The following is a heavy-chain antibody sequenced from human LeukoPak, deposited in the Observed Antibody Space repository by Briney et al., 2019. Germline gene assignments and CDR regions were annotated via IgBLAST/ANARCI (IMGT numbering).Heavy chain of an antibody. Sequence: GGSLRLSCAASGFTFSSYWMSWVRQSPGKGLEWVANIKPDGSEKYFMDSVKGRFTISRDNAKNALYLEMNSLRAEDTAEYFCARERMYSGSGSTYPYYDYWGQGTLLTVSS. D-gene: IGHD3-10*01. V-gene: IGHV3-7*01. CDR2: IKPDGSEK. CDR1: GFTFSSYW. J-gene: IGHJ4*02. CDR3: ARERMYSGSGSTYPYYDY.